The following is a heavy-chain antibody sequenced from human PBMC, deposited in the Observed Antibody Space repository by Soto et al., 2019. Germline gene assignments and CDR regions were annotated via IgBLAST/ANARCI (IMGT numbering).Heavy chain of an antibody. CDR3: AIITAVAGY. CDR2: IYYSGTT. V-gene: IGHV4-59*01. J-gene: IGHJ4*02. CDR1: GGSISSYY. D-gene: IGHD2-15*01. Sequence: SETLSLTCTVSGGSISSYYWSWVRQPPGKGLEWIGYIYYSGTTNYNPSLKSRVTISIDTSKNQFSLKLSSVATADTAVYYCAIITAVAGYWGQGTLVTVSS.